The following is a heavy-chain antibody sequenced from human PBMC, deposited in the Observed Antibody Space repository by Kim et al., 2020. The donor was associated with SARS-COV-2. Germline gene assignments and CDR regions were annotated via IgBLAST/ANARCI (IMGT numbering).Heavy chain of an antibody. CDR3: AKNEYGSGSYTRYYFDY. J-gene: IGHJ4*02. CDR1: GFTFSSYA. D-gene: IGHD3-10*01. Sequence: GGSLRLSCAASGFTFSSYAMSWVRQAPGKGLEWVSVINSGGSSTYYADSVKGRFTISRDNSKNTLYLQMNSLRAEDTAVYYCAKNEYGSGSYTRYYFDYWGQGTLVTVSS. V-gene: IGHV3-23*03. CDR2: INSGGSST.